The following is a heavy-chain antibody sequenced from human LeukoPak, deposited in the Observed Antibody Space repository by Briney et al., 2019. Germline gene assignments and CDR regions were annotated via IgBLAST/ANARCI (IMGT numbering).Heavy chain of an antibody. J-gene: IGHJ4*02. CDR2: ISSSSSTI. Sequence: GGSLRLSCAASGFTFSSYSMNWVRQAPGKGLEWVSYISSSSSTIYYADSVKGRFTISRDNAKISLYLQMNSLRDEDTAVYYCARGPLFRYGSSGYYHEDYFDYWGQGTLVTVSS. CDR1: GFTFSSYS. V-gene: IGHV3-48*02. D-gene: IGHD3-22*01. CDR3: ARGPLFRYGSSGYYHEDYFDY.